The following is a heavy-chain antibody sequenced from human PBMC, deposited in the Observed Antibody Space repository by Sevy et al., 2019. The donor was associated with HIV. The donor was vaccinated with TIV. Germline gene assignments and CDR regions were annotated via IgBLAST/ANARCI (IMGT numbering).Heavy chain of an antibody. Sequence: GGSLRLSCAASGFTFSDYYMSWIRQAPGKGLEWVSYISSSSSYTNYADSVKGRFTISRDNAKNSLYLQMNSLRAEDTALYYCARDTITMVQGVIGDYYGMDVWGQGTTVTVS. J-gene: IGHJ6*02. CDR2: ISSSSSYT. CDR3: ARDTITMVQGVIGDYYGMDV. V-gene: IGHV3-11*06. D-gene: IGHD3-10*01. CDR1: GFTFSDYY.